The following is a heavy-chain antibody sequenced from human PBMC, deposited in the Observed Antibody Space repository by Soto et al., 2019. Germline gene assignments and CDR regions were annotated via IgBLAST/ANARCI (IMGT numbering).Heavy chain of an antibody. Sequence: QVQLVQSGAEVKKPGSSVKVSCKASGGTFSSYTISWVRQAPGQGIEWMGRIIPILGIANYAQKFKGRVTITADKSTSTAYMELSSLRSEDTAVYYCARDHYCSGGSCYWDAFDIWGQGTMVTVSS. CDR3: ARDHYCSGGSCYWDAFDI. CDR1: GGTFSSYT. CDR2: IIPILGIA. V-gene: IGHV1-69*08. J-gene: IGHJ3*02. D-gene: IGHD2-15*01.